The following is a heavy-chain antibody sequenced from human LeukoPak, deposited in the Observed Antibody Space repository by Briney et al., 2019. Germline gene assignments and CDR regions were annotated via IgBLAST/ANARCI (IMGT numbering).Heavy chain of an antibody. CDR3: ARDGQLDDILTGYYGNWFDP. D-gene: IGHD3-9*01. J-gene: IGHJ5*02. Sequence: GASVKVSCKASGYTFTGYYMHWVRQAPGQGLEWMGWISPNSGGTNYAQKFQGRVTMTRDTSISTAYMELSRLRSDDTAVYYCARDGQLDDILTGYYGNWFDPWGQGTLVTVSS. CDR1: GYTFTGYY. CDR2: ISPNSGGT. V-gene: IGHV1-2*02.